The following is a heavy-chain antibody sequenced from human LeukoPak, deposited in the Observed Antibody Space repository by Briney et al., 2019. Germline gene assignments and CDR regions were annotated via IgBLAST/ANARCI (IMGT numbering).Heavy chain of an antibody. Sequence: ASVKVSCKASGYTFTGYYMHWVRQAPGQGLEWMGWINPNSGGTNYAQKFQGRVTMTRDTSTSTVYMELSSLRSEDTAVYYCAVPSGYYNYAFDIWGQGTMVTVSS. CDR3: AVPSGYYNYAFDI. V-gene: IGHV1-2*02. J-gene: IGHJ3*02. CDR1: GYTFTGYY. D-gene: IGHD3-9*01. CDR2: INPNSGGT.